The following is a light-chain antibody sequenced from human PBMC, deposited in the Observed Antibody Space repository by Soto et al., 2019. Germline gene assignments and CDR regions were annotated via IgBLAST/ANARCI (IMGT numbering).Light chain of an antibody. CDR1: QSVSSN. J-gene: IGKJ1*01. CDR3: QQYNIWPWT. CDR2: GAS. V-gene: IGKV3-15*01. Sequence: ERVMTQSPATLSVSPGERATLSCRASQSVSSNLAWYQQKPGQAPRLLIYGASTRATGIPARFSGSGSGTEFTLTISSLQSADFAVYCCQQYNIWPWTFGQGTKVEIK.